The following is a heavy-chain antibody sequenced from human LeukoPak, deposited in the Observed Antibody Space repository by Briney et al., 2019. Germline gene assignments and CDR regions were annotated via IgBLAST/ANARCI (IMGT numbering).Heavy chain of an antibody. CDR2: TPYDGSNR. CDR3: GKRGHFYGSTDPYYIDY. CDR1: GFTSSSYG. Sequence: QAGAPLRFSCAASGFTSSSYGMQWVRQAPGKGLQSVAATPYDGSNRHYADSVKRRFTISRDNSKNTLYLQINSLRDEDTAVYYCGKRGHFYGSTDPYYIDYWGQGILVTVSS. J-gene: IGHJ4*02. V-gene: IGHV3-30*18. D-gene: IGHD3-10*01.